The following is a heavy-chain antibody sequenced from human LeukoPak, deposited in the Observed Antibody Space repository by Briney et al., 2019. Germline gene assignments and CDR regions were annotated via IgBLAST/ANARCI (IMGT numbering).Heavy chain of an antibody. D-gene: IGHD2-2*01. J-gene: IGHJ6*02. CDR1: GGSISSYY. CDR2: IYTSGST. V-gene: IGHV4-4*07. Sequence: SETLSLTCTVSGGSISSYYWSWIRQPAGKGLEWIGRIYTSGSTNYNPSLKSRVTMSVDTSKNQFSLKLSSVTAADTAVYYCARSDCSSTSCPREYGMDVWGRGTTVTVSS. CDR3: ARSDCSSTSCPREYGMDV.